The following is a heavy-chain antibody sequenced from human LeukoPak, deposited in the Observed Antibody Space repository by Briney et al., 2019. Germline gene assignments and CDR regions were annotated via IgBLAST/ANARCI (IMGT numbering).Heavy chain of an antibody. CDR1: GFTFDDYA. CDR2: ISWNSGSI. V-gene: IGHV3-9*01. Sequence: GGSLRLSCAASGFTFDDYAMHWVRQAPGKGLEWVSGISWNSGSIGYADSVKGRFTISRDNAKNSLYLQMNSLRAEDTAVYYCARHNDFWSGIMGGTGWFDPWGQGTLVTVSS. J-gene: IGHJ5*02. CDR3: ARHNDFWSGIMGGTGWFDP. D-gene: IGHD3-3*01.